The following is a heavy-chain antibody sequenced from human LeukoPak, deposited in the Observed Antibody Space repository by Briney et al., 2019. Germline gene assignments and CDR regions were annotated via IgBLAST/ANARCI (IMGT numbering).Heavy chain of an antibody. CDR3: ARGKPWNYDFWSGYYQYYFDY. V-gene: IGHV3-7*01. CDR1: GFSFSNFG. CDR2: IKQDGSEK. Sequence: PGRSLRLSCAASGFSFSNFGIHWVRQAPGKGLEWVANIKQDGSEKYYVDSVKGRFTISRDNAKNSLYLQMYSLRAEDTAVYYCARGKPWNYDFWSGYYQYYFDYWGQGTLVTVSS. J-gene: IGHJ4*02. D-gene: IGHD3-3*01.